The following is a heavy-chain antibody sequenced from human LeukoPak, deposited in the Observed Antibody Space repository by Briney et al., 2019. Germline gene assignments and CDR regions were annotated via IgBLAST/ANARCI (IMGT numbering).Heavy chain of an antibody. CDR3: ARGVISSWRYFDY. J-gene: IGHJ4*02. Sequence: SETLSLTCTVSGGSISSSSYYWGWIRQPPGKGLEWIGSIYYSGSTYYNPSLKSRVTISVDTSKNQFSLKLSSVTAADTAVYYCARGVISSWRYFDYWGQGTLVTVSS. CDR1: GGSISSSSYY. V-gene: IGHV4-39*07. CDR2: IYYSGST. D-gene: IGHD6-13*01.